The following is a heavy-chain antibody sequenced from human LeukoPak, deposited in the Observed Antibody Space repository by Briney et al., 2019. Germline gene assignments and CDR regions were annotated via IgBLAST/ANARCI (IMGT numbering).Heavy chain of an antibody. V-gene: IGHV1-8*03. CDR3: ARGPPVRFLEWLEYYYYYYMDV. CDR1: GYTFTSCD. Sequence: ASVKVSCKASGYTFTSCDINWVRQATGQGLEWMGWMNPNSGNTGYAQKFQGRVTITRNTSISTAYMELSSLRSEDTAVYYCARGPPVRFLEWLEYYYYYYMDVWGKGTTVTVSS. J-gene: IGHJ6*03. D-gene: IGHD3-3*01. CDR2: MNPNSGNT.